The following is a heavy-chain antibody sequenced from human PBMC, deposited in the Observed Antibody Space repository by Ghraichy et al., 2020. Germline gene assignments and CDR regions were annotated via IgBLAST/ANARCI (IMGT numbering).Heavy chain of an antibody. CDR1: GFTVSSNY. V-gene: IGHV3-53*01. CDR2: IYSGGST. D-gene: IGHD6-19*01. CDR3: ASSPDGGWYGSYGMDV. J-gene: IGHJ6*02. Sequence: GESLNISCAASGFTVSSNYMSWVRQAPGKGLEWVSVIYSGGSTYYADSVKGRFTISRDNSKNTLYLQMNSLRAEDTAVYYCASSPDGGWYGSYGMDVWGQGTTVTVSS.